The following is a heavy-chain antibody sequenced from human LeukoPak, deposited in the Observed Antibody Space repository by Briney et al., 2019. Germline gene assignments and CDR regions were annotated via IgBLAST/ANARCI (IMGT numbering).Heavy chain of an antibody. CDR2: ISSSGSTI. V-gene: IGHV3-48*03. CDR1: GFTFSSYE. J-gene: IGHJ4*02. Sequence: PGGSLRLSCAASGFTFSSYEMNWVRQAPGKGLEWVSYISSSGSTIYYADSVKGRFTISRDNAKNSLYLQMNSLRAEDTAVYYCARDLISDGDYVFDYWGQGTLVTVSS. D-gene: IGHD4-17*01. CDR3: ARDLISDGDYVFDY.